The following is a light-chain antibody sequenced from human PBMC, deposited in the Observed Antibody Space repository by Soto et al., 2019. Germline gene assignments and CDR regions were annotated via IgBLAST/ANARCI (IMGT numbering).Light chain of an antibody. J-gene: IGKJ5*01. V-gene: IGKV3-11*01. CDR2: DAS. CDR1: QSVSNY. Sequence: EIVLTQSPATLSLSPGERATLSCRASQSVSNYLAWYQQKPGQAPRLLIYDASNRATGIPARFSGSGSGTDFILTISSLEPEDFVVYYCQQRSNWPPITFGQGTRLEIK. CDR3: QQRSNWPPIT.